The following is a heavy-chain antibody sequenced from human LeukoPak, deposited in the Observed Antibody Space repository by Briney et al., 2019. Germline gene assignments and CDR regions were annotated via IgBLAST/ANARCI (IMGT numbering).Heavy chain of an antibody. CDR3: ARAINDYVWGSYRYTFLSYYSDY. J-gene: IGHJ4*02. CDR1: GGSISSSSYY. CDR2: IYYSGST. V-gene: IGHV4-39*01. D-gene: IGHD3-16*02. Sequence: PSETLSLTCTVSGGSISSSSYYWGWIRQPPGKGLEWIGSIYYSGSTYYNPSLKSRVTISVDTSKNQFSLKLSSVTAADTAVYYCARAINDYVWGSYRYTFLSYYSDYWGQGTLVTVSS.